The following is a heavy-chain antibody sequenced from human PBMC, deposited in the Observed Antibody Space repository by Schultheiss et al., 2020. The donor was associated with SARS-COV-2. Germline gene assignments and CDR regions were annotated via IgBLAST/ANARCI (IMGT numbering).Heavy chain of an antibody. CDR2: ISAYNGNT. CDR1: GYTFTSYG. D-gene: IGHD3-10*01. V-gene: IGHV1-18*01. J-gene: IGHJ4*02. CDR3: ARVRRRYYGSGSYPDY. Sequence: GESLKISCKASGYTFTSYGISWVRQAPGQGLEWMGWISAYNGNTNYAQKLQGRVTMTTDTSTSTAYMELRSLRSDDTAVYYCARVRRRYYGSGSYPDYWGQGTLVTVSS.